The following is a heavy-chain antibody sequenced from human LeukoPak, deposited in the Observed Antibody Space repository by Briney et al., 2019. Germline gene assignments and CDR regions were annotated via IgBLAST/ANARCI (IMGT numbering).Heavy chain of an antibody. CDR2: IIPIFGTA. V-gene: IGHV1-69*05. D-gene: IGHD2-2*01. Sequence: SVKVSCKASGGTFSSYAISWVRQAPGQGLEWMGGIIPIFGTANYAQKFQGRVTITTDGSTNTAYMELSSLRSEDTAVYYCARGGYCSSTSCYFFNWFDPWGQGTLVTVSS. CDR1: GGTFSSYA. CDR3: ARGGYCSSTSCYFFNWFDP. J-gene: IGHJ5*02.